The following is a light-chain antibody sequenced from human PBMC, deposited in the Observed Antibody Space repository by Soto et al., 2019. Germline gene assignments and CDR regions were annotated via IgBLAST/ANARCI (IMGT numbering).Light chain of an antibody. V-gene: IGKV3-15*01. J-gene: IGKJ5*01. CDR3: QQYNNWPPIT. CDR2: GAS. CDR1: QSVSGN. Sequence: EVVMTQSPATLSVSPGERATLSCRASQSVSGNLAWYQQKPGQAPRLLIYGASTRATGIPARFSGSGSGTDFTLTIISLQSEDFAVYYCQQYNNWPPITFGQGTRLEIK.